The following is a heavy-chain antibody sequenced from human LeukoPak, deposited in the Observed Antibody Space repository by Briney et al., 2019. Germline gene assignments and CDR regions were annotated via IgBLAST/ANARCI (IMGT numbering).Heavy chain of an antibody. Sequence: SGTLSLTCAVFGGSISSSNWWSWVRQPPGKGLEWIGEIYHSGSTNYNPSLKSRVTISVDKSKNQFSLKLSSVTAADTAVYYCARSSSWSSVYFDYWGQGTLVTVSS. CDR2: IYHSGST. CDR3: ARSSSWSSVYFDY. D-gene: IGHD6-13*01. V-gene: IGHV4-4*02. J-gene: IGHJ4*02. CDR1: GGSISSSNW.